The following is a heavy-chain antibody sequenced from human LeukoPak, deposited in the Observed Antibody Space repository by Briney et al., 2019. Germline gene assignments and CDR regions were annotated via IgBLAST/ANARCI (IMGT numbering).Heavy chain of an antibody. CDR2: FDPEDGET. Sequence: GASVKVSCKVSGYTLTELSMHWVRQAPGKGLEWMGGFDPEDGETIYAQKFQGRVTMTEDTSTDTAYMELSSLRSEDTAVYYCATGLPRGEQQLVPFDYWGQGTLVTVSS. V-gene: IGHV1-24*01. D-gene: IGHD6-13*01. J-gene: IGHJ4*02. CDR3: ATGLPRGEQQLVPFDY. CDR1: GYTLTELS.